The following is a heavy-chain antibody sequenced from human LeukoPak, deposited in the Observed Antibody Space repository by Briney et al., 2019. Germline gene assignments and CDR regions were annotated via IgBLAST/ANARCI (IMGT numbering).Heavy chain of an antibody. J-gene: IGHJ6*04. D-gene: IGHD3-10*02. V-gene: IGHV3-48*04. CDR1: GFTFSRQS. CDR2: IDTGTSTI. CDR3: AELGITMIGGV. Sequence: GGSLRLSCAASGFTFSRQSMNWVRQAPGKGLEWVSYIDTGTSTIYYADSVKGRFTISRDNAKNSLYLQMNSLRAEDTAVYYCAELGITMIGGVWGKGTTVTISS.